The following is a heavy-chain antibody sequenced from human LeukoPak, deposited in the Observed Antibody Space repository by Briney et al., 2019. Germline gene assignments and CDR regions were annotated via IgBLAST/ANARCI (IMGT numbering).Heavy chain of an antibody. CDR1: GFTFSSYG. CDR3: AKVKLQVTGSGYFDY. Sequence: GGSLRLSCAASGFTFSSYGMHWVRQAPGKGLEWVAVISYDGSNKYYADSVKGRFTISRDNSKNTLYLQMNSLRAEDTAVYYCAKVKLQVTGSGYFDYWGQGTLVTVSS. J-gene: IGHJ4*02. D-gene: IGHD3-3*01. CDR2: ISYDGSNK. V-gene: IGHV3-30*18.